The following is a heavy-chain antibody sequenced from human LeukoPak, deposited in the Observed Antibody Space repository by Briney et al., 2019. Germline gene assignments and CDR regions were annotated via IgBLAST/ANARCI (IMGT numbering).Heavy chain of an antibody. CDR2: INPNSGGT. CDR1: GYTFSGYY. CDR3: ASAIKDYYYGMDV. J-gene: IGHJ6*02. Sequence: ASVKVSCKASGYTFSGYYMHWVRQAPGQGLEWMGWINPNSGGTNYAQKFQGRVTMTRDTSISTAYMELSRLRSDDTAVYYCASAIKDYYYGMDVWGQGTLVTVSS. V-gene: IGHV1-2*02.